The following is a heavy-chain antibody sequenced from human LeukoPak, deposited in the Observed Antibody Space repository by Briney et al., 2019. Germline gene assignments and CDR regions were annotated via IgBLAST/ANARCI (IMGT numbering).Heavy chain of an antibody. V-gene: IGHV3-21*01. J-gene: IGHJ4*02. CDR2: ISSSSSYI. D-gene: IGHD1-26*01. CDR3: ARDLDSGRYHHPYYFDY. CDR1: GFTFSSYS. Sequence: GGSLRLSCAASGFTFSSYSMNWVRQAPGKGLEWVSSISSSSSYIHYADSVKGRFTISRDNAKNSLHLQMNCLRAEYTAVYYCARDLDSGRYHHPYYFDYWGQGTLVTVSS.